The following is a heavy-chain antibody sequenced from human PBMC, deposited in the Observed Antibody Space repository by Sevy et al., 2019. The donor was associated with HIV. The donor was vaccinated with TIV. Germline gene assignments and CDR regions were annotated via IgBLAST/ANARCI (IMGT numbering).Heavy chain of an antibody. D-gene: IGHD5-12*01. CDR1: GDTFGNYA. Sequence: ASVKVSCKASGDTFGNYAIAWVRQAPGQELESVGGIIPVFGSANSAQKFQDRVTITADVSTSTAYMELRRLRSEDTAVYYCARSNPDGYNYSYYYGMDVWGQGTTVTVSS. V-gene: IGHV1-69*13. CDR2: IIPVFGSA. J-gene: IGHJ6*02. CDR3: ARSNPDGYNYSYYYGMDV.